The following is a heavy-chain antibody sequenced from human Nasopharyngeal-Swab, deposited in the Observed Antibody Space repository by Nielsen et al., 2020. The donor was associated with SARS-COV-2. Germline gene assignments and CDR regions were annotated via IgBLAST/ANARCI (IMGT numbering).Heavy chain of an antibody. J-gene: IGHJ6*02. Sequence: WVRQAPGQGLEWMGWISVYNGNTNYAQKLQGRVTMTTDTFTTTAYMELRSLRSDDTAVYYCARDIGVAGPARDGMDVWGQGTTVTVSS. CDR3: ARDIGVAGPARDGMDV. D-gene: IGHD6-19*01. V-gene: IGHV1-18*01. CDR2: ISVYNGNT.